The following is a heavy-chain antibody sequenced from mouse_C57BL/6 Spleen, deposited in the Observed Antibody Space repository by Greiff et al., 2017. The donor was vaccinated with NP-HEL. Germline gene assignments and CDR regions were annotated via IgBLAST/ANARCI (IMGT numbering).Heavy chain of an antibody. D-gene: IGHD2-1*01. CDR1: GFNIKDYY. Sequence: VQLKESGAELVKPGASVKLSCTASGFNIKDYYMHWVKQRTEQGLEWIGRINPEDGETKYAPKFQGKATITADTSSNTAYLQLSSLTSEDTAVYYCASHYYGNPYYAMDYWGQGTSVTVSS. V-gene: IGHV14-2*01. CDR2: INPEDGET. J-gene: IGHJ4*01. CDR3: ASHYYGNPYYAMDY.